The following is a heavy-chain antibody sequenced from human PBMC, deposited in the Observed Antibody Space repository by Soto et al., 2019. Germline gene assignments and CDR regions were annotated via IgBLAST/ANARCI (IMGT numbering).Heavy chain of an antibody. V-gene: IGHV4-4*02. D-gene: IGHD6-19*01. CDR2: VFHTGTP. CDR1: GDSVCSPYY. Sequence: QVQLQESGPGLVKPSGTLSLTCAVSGDSVCSPYYWCWVRQPPGKGLEWIGEVFHTGTPSYNPSLRSRSPTDIDTPSKQSSLDLRSVTSGHTAVYNCARSAGWYAIHAWGPGTRVIVSS. CDR3: ARSAGWYAIHA. J-gene: IGHJ5*02.